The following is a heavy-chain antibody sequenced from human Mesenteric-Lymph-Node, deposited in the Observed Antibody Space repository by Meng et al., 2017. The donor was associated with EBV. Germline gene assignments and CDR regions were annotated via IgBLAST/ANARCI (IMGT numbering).Heavy chain of an antibody. J-gene: IGHJ4*02. Sequence: VQLVDSVGGLVQPGGSLRLSCASSGFTFSDYSMSWIRQTPGKGLEWVSTIGSTTNFIYYADSVQGRFSMSRDNAKNSVYLQMSSLRGEDAAVYYCARGLDGYNVDFWGQGTLVTASS. D-gene: IGHD5-24*01. CDR3: ARGLDGYNVDF. CDR1: GFTFSDYS. V-gene: IGHV3-21*01. CDR2: IGSTTNFI.